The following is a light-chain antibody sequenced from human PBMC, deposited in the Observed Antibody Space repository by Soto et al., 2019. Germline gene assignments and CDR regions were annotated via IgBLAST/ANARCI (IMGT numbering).Light chain of an antibody. J-gene: IGLJ1*01. Sequence: QSVLTQPASVYGSLGQSITISCSGTSSDVGAYNYVSWYQQYPGKAPKLMIYHVTDRPSGVSNRFSGSKSGNRASLSISGLQAEDEADYYRCSYTTSNAFVFVTGTKLTVL. CDR2: HVT. V-gene: IGLV2-14*01. CDR1: SSDVGAYNY. CDR3: CSYTTSNAFV.